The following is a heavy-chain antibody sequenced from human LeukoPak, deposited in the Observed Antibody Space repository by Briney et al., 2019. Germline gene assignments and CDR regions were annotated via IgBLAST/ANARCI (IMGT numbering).Heavy chain of an antibody. CDR2: ISTYSGNT. CDR3: ARGTATIIDH. V-gene: IGHV1-18*01. CDR1: GYTFTTYG. Sequence: ASVKVSCKASGYTFTTYGISWVRQAPGQGPEWMGWISTYSGNTHYAQELQGRVTLTTDTSTSTAYMDLRSLRSDDTAVYYCARGTATIIDHWGQGALVTVSS. J-gene: IGHJ4*02. D-gene: IGHD5-12*01.